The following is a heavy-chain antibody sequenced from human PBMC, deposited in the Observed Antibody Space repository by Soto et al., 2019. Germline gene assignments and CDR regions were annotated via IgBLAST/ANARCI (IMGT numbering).Heavy chain of an antibody. V-gene: IGHV4-34*08. J-gene: IGHJ5*01. Sequence: GALSLTSAADGMTVSGFYLEWIRQPPGKGLEWVGEFKHGGSTSYNPALRRRVAFSTATSTSQVSRKLTSGTAADTAIYYCATSDGSFVGWSDMAASDIETQSPDS. D-gene: IGHD3-3*01. CDR2: FKHGGST. CDR1: GMTVSGFY. CDR3: ATSDGSFVGWSDMAASDIETQSPDS.